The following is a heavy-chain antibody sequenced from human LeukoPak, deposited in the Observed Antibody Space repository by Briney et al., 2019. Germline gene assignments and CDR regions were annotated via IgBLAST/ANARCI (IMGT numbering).Heavy chain of an antibody. J-gene: IGHJ4*02. D-gene: IGHD6-19*01. CDR1: GFVFSGYG. CDR2: ISGSGGST. V-gene: IGHV3-23*01. CDR3: AKDPVADPL. Sequence: GGSLRLSCAASGFVFSGYGINWFGQAPGKGLEWVSAISGSGGSTYYADSVKGRFTISRDNSKNTLYLQMNSLRAEDTAVYYCAKDPVADPLWGQGTLVTVSS.